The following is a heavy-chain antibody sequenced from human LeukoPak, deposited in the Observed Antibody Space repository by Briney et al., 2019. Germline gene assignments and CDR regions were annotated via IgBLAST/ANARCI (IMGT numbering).Heavy chain of an antibody. CDR2: ISSSGTNT. V-gene: IGHV3-64*01. CDR3: ARVLSGRGSLYDYYYYMDV. D-gene: IGHD3-10*01. Sequence: GGSLRLSCAASGFIFSNYAMHWVRQAPGKGLEYVSGISSSGTNTYYANSVKGRFTISRDNSKNTLYLQVGSLRAEDTAVYYCARVLSGRGSLYDYYYYMDVWGKGTTVTISS. J-gene: IGHJ6*03. CDR1: GFIFSNYA.